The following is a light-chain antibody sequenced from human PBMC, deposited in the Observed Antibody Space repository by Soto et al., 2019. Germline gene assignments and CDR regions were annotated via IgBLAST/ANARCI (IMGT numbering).Light chain of an antibody. Sequence: QLVLTQSPSASASLGASVKLTCTLSSGHSSYAIAWHQQQPEKGPRYLMKLNSDGSHSKGDGIPDRFSGSSSGAERYLTIYSLQYEDEADYYCQTWGSGTVVFGGGTKVTVL. J-gene: IGLJ2*01. V-gene: IGLV4-69*01. CDR2: LNSDGSH. CDR1: SGHSSYA. CDR3: QTWGSGTVV.